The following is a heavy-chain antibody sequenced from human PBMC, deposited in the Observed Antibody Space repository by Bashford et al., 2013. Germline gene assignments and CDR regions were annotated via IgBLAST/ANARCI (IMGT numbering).Heavy chain of an antibody. CDR1: GFSLSTTGVG. V-gene: IGHV2-5*02. CDR2: IYWDDDK. Sequence: SGPTLVKPTQTLTLTCTFSGFSLSTTGVGVGWVRQPPGKALEWLVFIYWDDDKRYSPSLKSRLTIAKDTANNQVVLTMTNMDPVDTATYYCARMGGYDGWDYYYYYYMDVWGKGPRSPSP. J-gene: IGHJ6*03. CDR3: ARMGGYDGWDYYYYYYMDV. D-gene: IGHD5-12*01.